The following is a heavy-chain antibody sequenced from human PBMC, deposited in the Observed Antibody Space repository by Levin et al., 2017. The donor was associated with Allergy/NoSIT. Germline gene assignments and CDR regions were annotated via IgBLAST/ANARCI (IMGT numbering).Heavy chain of an antibody. Sequence: SETLSLTCTVSGGSISSYYWSWIRQPPGKGLEWIGYIYYSGGTNYNPSLKSRVTISVDTSKNQFSLKLSSVTAADTAVYYCAAGLAARHVYWGQGTLVTVSS. CDR3: AAGLAARHVY. D-gene: IGHD6-6*01. CDR1: GGSISSYY. J-gene: IGHJ4*02. V-gene: IGHV4-59*01. CDR2: IYYSGGT.